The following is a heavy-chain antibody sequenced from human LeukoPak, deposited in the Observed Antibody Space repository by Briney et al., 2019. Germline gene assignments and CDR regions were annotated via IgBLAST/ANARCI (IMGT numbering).Heavy chain of an antibody. Sequence: GGSLRLSCAASGFTFSSYAMSWVREAPARGLEWVSSLRGNGDTFYADSVKGRFTLSRDESRNTVYLHLNNLRVEDTAVYYCANYRKPQGLDYWGQGTLVTVSS. V-gene: IGHV3-23*01. D-gene: IGHD1-14*01. J-gene: IGHJ4*02. CDR3: ANYRKPQGLDY. CDR2: LRGNGDT. CDR1: GFTFSSYA.